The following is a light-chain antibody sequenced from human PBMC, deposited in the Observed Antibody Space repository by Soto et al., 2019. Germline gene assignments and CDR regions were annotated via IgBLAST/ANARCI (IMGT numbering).Light chain of an antibody. V-gene: IGKV3-20*01. CDR2: DAS. CDR3: QQYGSSPIT. CDR1: QSVSSSTY. Sequence: EIVVTQSPGTLSFSPGERATLSCRASQSVSSSTYLAWYQQKAGQAPRLLIYDASSRATGIPDRFSGSGSRTDFTLTISRLEPEDFAVYYCQQYGSSPITFGQGTRLEIK. J-gene: IGKJ5*01.